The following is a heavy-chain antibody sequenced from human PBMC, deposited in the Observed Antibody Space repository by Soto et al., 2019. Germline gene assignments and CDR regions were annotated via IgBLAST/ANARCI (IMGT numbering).Heavy chain of an antibody. CDR3: AKDLNRCSGGSCYSSFDY. V-gene: IGHV3-23*01. Sequence: EVQLLESGGGLVQPGGSLRLSCAASGFTFSSYAMSWVRQAPGKGLEWVSAISGSGGSTYYADSVKGRFTISRDNSKNTLYLPMNSLRAEDTAVYYCAKDLNRCSGGSCYSSFDYWGQGTLVTVSS. CDR2: ISGSGGST. J-gene: IGHJ4*02. D-gene: IGHD2-15*01. CDR1: GFTFSSYA.